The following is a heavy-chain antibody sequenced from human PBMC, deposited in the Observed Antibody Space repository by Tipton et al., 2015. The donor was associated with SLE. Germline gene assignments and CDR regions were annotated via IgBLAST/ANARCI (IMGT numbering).Heavy chain of an antibody. J-gene: IGHJ6*03. CDR2: LYDSGST. Sequence: QVQLVQSGAEVKPSETLSLTCVVSGYSISSGYYWGWIRQSPGKGLEWIGSLYDSGSTYYNPSLKSRVTISVDTSKNQFSLKLRSVTAADTAVYYCARVTSGSGSYNKGFRIDYYYYYYMDVWGKGTTVTVSS. CDR1: GYSISSGYY. V-gene: IGHV4-38-2*01. D-gene: IGHD3-10*01. CDR3: ARVTSGSGSYNKGFRIDYYYYYYMDV.